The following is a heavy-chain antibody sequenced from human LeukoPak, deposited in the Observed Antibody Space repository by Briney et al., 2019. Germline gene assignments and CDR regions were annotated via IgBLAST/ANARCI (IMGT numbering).Heavy chain of an antibody. V-gene: IGHV6-1*01. CDR3: AGACGPGSPGCSH. Sequence: SQTLSLTCVISGDSVSSNSAVWNWIRQSPSRGLGWLGRTYCRSKWCNDYAVSEKSRITINPHTSKNQFSLQVNSETPEDTAVYYCAGACGPGSPGCSHWGQGTLVIVSS. J-gene: IGHJ4*02. CDR1: GDSVSSNSAV. D-gene: IGHD2-15*01. CDR2: TYCRSKWCN.